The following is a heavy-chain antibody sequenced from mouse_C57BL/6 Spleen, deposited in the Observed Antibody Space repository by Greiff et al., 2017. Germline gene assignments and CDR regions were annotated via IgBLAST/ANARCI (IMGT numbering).Heavy chain of an antibody. Sequence: EVQLVESGEGLVKPGGSLKLSCAASGFTFSSYAMSWVRQTPEKRLEWVAYISSGGDYIYYADTVKGRFTISRDNARNTLYLQMSSLKSEDTAMYYCTRDKIYYGNGGYFDYWGQGTTLTVSS. D-gene: IGHD2-1*01. J-gene: IGHJ2*01. V-gene: IGHV5-9-1*02. CDR3: TRDKIYYGNGGYFDY. CDR2: ISSGGDYI. CDR1: GFTFSSYA.